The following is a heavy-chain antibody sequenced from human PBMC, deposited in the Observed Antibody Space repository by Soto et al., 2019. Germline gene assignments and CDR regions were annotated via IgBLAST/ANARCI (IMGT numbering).Heavy chain of an antibody. CDR3: ARGQDDYGDSDVWFDP. J-gene: IGHJ5*02. CDR1: GFSFSSYG. V-gene: IGHV3-23*01. Sequence: EEQLLESGGGLVQPGGSLRLSCAASGFSFSSYGMSWVRQAPGKGLEWVSGISGGGDSTYYADSVKGRFTISRDKSRNTLYLQMNSLRAEDSAVYCCARGQDDYGDSDVWFDPWGQGTLVGVSS. D-gene: IGHD4-17*01. CDR2: ISGGGDST.